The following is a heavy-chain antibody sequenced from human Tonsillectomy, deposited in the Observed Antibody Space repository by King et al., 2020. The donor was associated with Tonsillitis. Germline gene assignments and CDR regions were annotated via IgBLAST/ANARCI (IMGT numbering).Heavy chain of an antibody. CDR2: ISGSGGST. CDR3: AKVLDYYDSSGYYSQDDY. CDR1: GFTFSSYA. J-gene: IGHJ4*02. Sequence: VQLVESGGGLVQPGGSLRLSCGASGFTFSSYAMSLVRQAPGKGLEWGSAISGSGGSTYYADSVKVRFTLSRDNSKNTLYLQMNRLRAEDTSVYYCAKVLDYYDSSGYYSQDDYWGQGTLVTVSS. D-gene: IGHD3-22*01. V-gene: IGHV3-23*04.